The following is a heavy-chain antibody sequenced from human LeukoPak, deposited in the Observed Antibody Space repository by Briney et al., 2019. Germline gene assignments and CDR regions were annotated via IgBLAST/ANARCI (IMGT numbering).Heavy chain of an antibody. Sequence: GGSLRLSCAASGFTFSSYEMNWVRQAPGKGLEWVSYISSSGSTIYYADSVKGRFTISRDNAKNSLYLQMNSLRAEDTAVYYCAREYYFYHMDGWGEGTTVTVSS. V-gene: IGHV3-48*03. CDR3: AREYYFYHMDG. CDR2: ISSSGSTI. J-gene: IGHJ6*03. CDR1: GFTFSSYE.